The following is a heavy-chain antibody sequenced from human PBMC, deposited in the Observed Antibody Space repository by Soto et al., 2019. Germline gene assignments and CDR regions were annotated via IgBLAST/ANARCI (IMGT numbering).Heavy chain of an antibody. D-gene: IGHD5-12*01. CDR3: ARPRIRDGYNVLVDY. CDR2: INSDGSST. J-gene: IGHJ4*02. Sequence: GGSLRLSCAASGFTFSSYWMHWVRQAPGKGLVWVSRINSDGSSTSYADSVKGRFTISRDNAKNTLYLQMNSLRAEDTAVYYCARPRIRDGYNVLVDYWGQGTLVTVSS. CDR1: GFTFSSYW. V-gene: IGHV3-74*01.